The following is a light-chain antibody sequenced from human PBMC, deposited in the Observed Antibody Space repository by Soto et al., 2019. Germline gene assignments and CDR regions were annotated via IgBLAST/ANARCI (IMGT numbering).Light chain of an antibody. J-gene: IGKJ4*01. CDR3: QQSYSTPLT. Sequence: DIQMTQSPSSLSASVGDRVTITCRASQSISSYLNWYQQKPGKAPKLLIYAASSLQSGVPSRFSGSGSGTDFTLTISSLQPEDFATXYXQQSYSTPLTFGGGTKVDIK. V-gene: IGKV1-39*01. CDR1: QSISSY. CDR2: AAS.